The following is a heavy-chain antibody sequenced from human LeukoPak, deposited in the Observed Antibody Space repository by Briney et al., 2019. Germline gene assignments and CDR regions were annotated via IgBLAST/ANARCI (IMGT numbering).Heavy chain of an antibody. CDR1: GFTFSSYG. J-gene: IGHJ5*02. Sequence: GRSLRLSCAASGFTFSSYGMHWVRQAPGKGLEWVAVIWYDGSNKYYADSVKGRFTISRDNSKNTLYLQMNSLRAEDTAVYYCAKGPQWELLGWFDPWGQGTLVTVSS. CDR3: AKGPQWELLGWFDP. D-gene: IGHD1-26*01. CDR2: IWYDGSNK. V-gene: IGHV3-33*06.